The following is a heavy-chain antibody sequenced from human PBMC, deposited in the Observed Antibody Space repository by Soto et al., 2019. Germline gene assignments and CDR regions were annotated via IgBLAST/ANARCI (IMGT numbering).Heavy chain of an antibody. J-gene: IGHJ6*02. CDR2: ISGSGGST. Sequence: EVQLLESGGGLGQPGGSLRLSCAASGFTFSSYAMSWVRQAPGKGLEWVSAISGSGGSTYYADSMKGRFTISRDNSKNTLYLQLNSLRAEDTAVYYCAKGPRSPYGMDVWGQGTTVTVSS. V-gene: IGHV3-23*01. CDR3: AKGPRSPYGMDV. CDR1: GFTFSSYA.